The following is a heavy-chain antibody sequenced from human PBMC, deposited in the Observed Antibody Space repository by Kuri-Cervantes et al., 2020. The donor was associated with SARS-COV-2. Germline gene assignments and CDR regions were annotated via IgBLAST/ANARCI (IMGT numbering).Heavy chain of an antibody. V-gene: IGHV1-46*01. D-gene: IGHD3-22*01. J-gene: IGHJ3*02. CDR1: ETTFPNYD. CDR2: INPSGGST. CDR3: ARDFRGSNYYDSSGPHDAFDI. Sequence: ASVKVSCKAPETTFPNYDINWVRQATGQGLEWMGIINPSGGSTSYAQKFQGRVTMTRDTSTSTVYMELSSLRSEDTAVYYCARDFRGSNYYDSSGPHDAFDIWGQGTMVTVSS.